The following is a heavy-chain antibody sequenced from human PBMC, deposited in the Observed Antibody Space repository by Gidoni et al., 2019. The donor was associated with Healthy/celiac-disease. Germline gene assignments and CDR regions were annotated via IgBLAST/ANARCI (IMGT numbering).Heavy chain of an antibody. Sequence: EVQLLESGGGLVQPGGSLRLSCAASGFPFSSYASSWVRQAPGKGLEWVSAISGSGGSTYSADSVKGRFTISRDNSKNTLYLQMNSLRAEDTAVYYCAGASYDSSGYIQAYYFDYWGQGTLVTVSS. CDR3: AGASYDSSGYIQAYYFDY. V-gene: IGHV3-23*01. D-gene: IGHD3-22*01. CDR1: GFPFSSYA. J-gene: IGHJ4*02. CDR2: ISGSGGST.